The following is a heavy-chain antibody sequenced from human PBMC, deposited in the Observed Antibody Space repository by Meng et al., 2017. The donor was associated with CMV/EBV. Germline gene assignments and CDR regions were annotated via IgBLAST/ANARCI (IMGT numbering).Heavy chain of an antibody. J-gene: IGHJ4*02. CDR1: GGSISSSSYD. D-gene: IGHD1-26*01. V-gene: IGHV4-39*07. CDR3: ASIVGAQDY. Sequence: LPVQASGPGLVQPSGTLSLTCTVPGGSISSSSYDWGWIRQPPGKGLEWIGSIYYSGSTYYNPSLKSRVTISVDTSKNQFSLKLSSVTAADTAVYYCASIVGAQDYWGQGTLVTVSS. CDR2: IYYSGST.